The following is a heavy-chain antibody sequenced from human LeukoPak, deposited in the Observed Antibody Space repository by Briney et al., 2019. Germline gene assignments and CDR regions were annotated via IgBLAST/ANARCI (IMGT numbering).Heavy chain of an antibody. CDR2: IRGSGITT. Sequence: GGSLRLSCEASGLTFNTYTMSWVRQAPGKGLEWVSAIRGSGITTYYVDSVKGRFTISRDNSKNTLYLQMNSLRAEDTAVYYCAKDYDIYYYYGMDVWGQGTTVTVSS. CDR1: GLTFNTYT. J-gene: IGHJ6*02. CDR3: AKDYDIYYYYGMDV. V-gene: IGHV3-23*01. D-gene: IGHD5-12*01.